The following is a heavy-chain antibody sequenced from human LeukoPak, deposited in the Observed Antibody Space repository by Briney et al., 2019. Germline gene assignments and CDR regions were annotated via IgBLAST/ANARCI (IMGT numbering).Heavy chain of an antibody. CDR3: ARSAGVTDYYYYYYMDV. CDR1: GYSFTSHY. D-gene: IGHD3-10*01. J-gene: IGHJ6*03. Sequence: ASVKVSCKASGYSFTSHYMHWVRQATGQGLEWMGWMNPNSGNTGHAQKFQGRVTITRNTSISTAYMELSSLRSEDTAVYYCARSAGVTDYYYYYYMDVWGKGTTVTVSS. CDR2: MNPNSGNT. V-gene: IGHV1-8*03.